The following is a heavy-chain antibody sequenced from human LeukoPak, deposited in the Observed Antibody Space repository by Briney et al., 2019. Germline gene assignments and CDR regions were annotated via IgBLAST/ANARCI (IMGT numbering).Heavy chain of an antibody. V-gene: IGHV3-23*01. CDR1: GFTFSSYA. CDR3: AKDLSRRGGQEGWGLSAFDI. J-gene: IGHJ3*02. CDR2: ISGSGGST. D-gene: IGHD1-26*01. Sequence: GGSLRLSCAASGFTFSSYAMSWVRQAPGKGLEWVSAISGSGGSTYYADSVKGRFTISRDNSKNTLYLQMNSLRAEDTAVYYCAKDLSRRGGQEGWGLSAFDIWGQGTMVTVSS.